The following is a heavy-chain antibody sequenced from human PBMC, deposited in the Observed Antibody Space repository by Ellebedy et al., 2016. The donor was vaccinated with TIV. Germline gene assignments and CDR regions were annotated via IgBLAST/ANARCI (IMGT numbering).Heavy chain of an antibody. CDR1: GGSFSFYY. V-gene: IGHV4-34*01. CDR3: ARTSFVKGVSF. D-gene: IGHD3-10*01. Sequence: SETLSLXCDVYGGSFSFYYWTWIRQPPGKGLEWLGKIHHSGRTNYKSSLQSRVTISLHTSTKHFSLNLTSLTAADTAVYYCARTSFVKGVSFWGQGVLVTVSS. CDR2: IHHSGRT. J-gene: IGHJ4*02.